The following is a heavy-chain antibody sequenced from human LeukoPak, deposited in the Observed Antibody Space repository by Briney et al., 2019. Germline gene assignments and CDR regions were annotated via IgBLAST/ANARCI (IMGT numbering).Heavy chain of an antibody. CDR2: ISSDGGST. Sequence: GGSLRLSCAASGFTFSSSWMHWVRQAPGEGLLWISRISSDGGSTTYADSVKGRFTISRDNAKNTLYLQMNSLRAEDTALYYCGDRYSGNVAYWGQGTLVTVSS. CDR3: GDRYSGNVAY. D-gene: IGHD5-12*01. J-gene: IGHJ4*02. CDR1: GFTFSSSW. V-gene: IGHV3-74*01.